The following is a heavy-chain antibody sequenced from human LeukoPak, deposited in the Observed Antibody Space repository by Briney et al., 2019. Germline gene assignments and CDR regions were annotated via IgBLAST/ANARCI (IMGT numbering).Heavy chain of an antibody. J-gene: IGHJ3*02. Sequence: GASVKVSCKASGGTFSSYAISWVRQAPGQGLEWMGGIIPIFGTANYAQKLQGRVTITADKSTSTAYMELSSLRSEDTAVYYCARRDYYDSSGYHDAFDIWGQGTMVTVSS. CDR2: IIPIFGTA. CDR3: ARRDYYDSSGYHDAFDI. D-gene: IGHD3-22*01. CDR1: GGTFSSYA. V-gene: IGHV1-69*06.